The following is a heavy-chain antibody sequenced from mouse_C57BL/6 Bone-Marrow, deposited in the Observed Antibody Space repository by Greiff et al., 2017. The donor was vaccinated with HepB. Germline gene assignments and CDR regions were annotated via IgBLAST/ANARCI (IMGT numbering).Heavy chain of an antibody. CDR1: GFSLTSYG. V-gene: IGHV2-2*01. D-gene: IGHD2-1*01. J-gene: IGHJ4*01. Sequence: QVHVKQSGPGLVQPSQSLSITCTVSGFSLTSYGVHWVRQSPGKGLEWLGVIWSGGSTDYNAAFISRLSISKDNSKSQVFFKMNSLQADDTAIYYCARMGGNYLLYYAMDYWGQGTSVTVSS. CDR2: IWSGGST. CDR3: ARMGGNYLLYYAMDY.